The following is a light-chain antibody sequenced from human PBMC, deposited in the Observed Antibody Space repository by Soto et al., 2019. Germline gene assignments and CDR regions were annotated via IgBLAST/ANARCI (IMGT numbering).Light chain of an antibody. CDR3: CSYRSSTTLEV. V-gene: IGLV1-40*01. J-gene: IGLJ1*01. CDR2: EVS. CDR1: SSNIGAGYE. Sequence: QSVLTQPPSVSGAPGQRVTISCIGGSSNIGAGYEVHWYQQLPGTVPKLMIYEVSNRPSGVSNRFSGSKSGNTASLTISGLQAGDEADYYCCSYRSSTTLEVFGTGTKLTVL.